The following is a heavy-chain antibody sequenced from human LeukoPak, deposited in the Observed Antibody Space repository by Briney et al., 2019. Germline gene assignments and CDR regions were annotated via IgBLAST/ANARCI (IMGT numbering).Heavy chain of an antibody. J-gene: IGHJ5*02. CDR2: IKHDGSET. D-gene: IGHD3-10*01. CDR1: GFTFSSIW. CDR3: AKEGTPHVSTWYDL. Sequence: PGGSLRLSCATSGFTFSSIWMSWVRQAPGKGLEWVANIKHDGSETNYVDSVKGRFTISRDNAKNSLHLQMNSLRVEDTAVYYCAKEGTPHVSTWYDLWGQGTQVIVSS. V-gene: IGHV3-7*01.